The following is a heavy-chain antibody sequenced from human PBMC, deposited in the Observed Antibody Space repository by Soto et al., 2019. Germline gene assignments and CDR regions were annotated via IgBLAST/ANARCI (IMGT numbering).Heavy chain of an antibody. D-gene: IGHD1-26*01. J-gene: IGHJ6*02. CDR3: AKDLPPGRGGRFYYYYGMDV. CDR1: GFTFSSYA. CDR2: ISGSGGST. Sequence: EVQLLESGGGLVQPGGSLRLSCAASGFTFSSYAMSWVRQAPGKGLEWVSAISGSGGSTYHADSVKGRLTISRDNSKNTLYLQVNSLRAEDTAVYYCAKDLPPGRGGRFYYYYGMDVWGQGTTVTVSS. V-gene: IGHV3-23*01.